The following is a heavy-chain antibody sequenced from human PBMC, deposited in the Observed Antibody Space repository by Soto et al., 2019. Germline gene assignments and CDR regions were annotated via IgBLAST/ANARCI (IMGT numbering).Heavy chain of an antibody. V-gene: IGHV4-34*01. Sequence: QVQLQQWGAGLLKPSETLSLTCAVFGGSVNSGNYYWSWIRQPPGKGLEWIGEMSHSGGTHFNPSLKSRVTISVDTSTNQFSPKMSSVTAADSALYYCARVERGTATTVVDAFDIWGPGTMVTVSS. CDR3: ARVERGTATTVVDAFDI. J-gene: IGHJ3*02. CDR1: GGSVNSGNYY. D-gene: IGHD1-1*01. CDR2: MSHSGGT.